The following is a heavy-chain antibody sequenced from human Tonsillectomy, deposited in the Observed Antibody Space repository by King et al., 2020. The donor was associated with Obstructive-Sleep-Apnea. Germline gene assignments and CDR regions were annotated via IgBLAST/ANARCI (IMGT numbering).Heavy chain of an antibody. CDR1: GDSISTSYY. CDR3: ARGPSFGEESDY. V-gene: IGHV4-39*07. Sequence: QLQESGPGLVKPSETLSLTCTVSGDSISTSYYWVWIRQPPGKGLEWIGSIYYSWSTYYSPSLRSRVTISVDTSKNQFSLKLSSVTAADTAVYYCARGPSFGEESDYWGQGTLVTVSS. D-gene: IGHD2-21*01. CDR2: IYYSWST. J-gene: IGHJ4*02.